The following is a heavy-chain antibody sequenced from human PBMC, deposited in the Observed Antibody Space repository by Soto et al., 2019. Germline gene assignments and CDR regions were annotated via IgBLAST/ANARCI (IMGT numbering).Heavy chain of an antibody. D-gene: IGHD6-13*01. J-gene: IGHJ4*02. CDR3: ARQQSGLDY. Sequence: QVQLVQSGAEVKKPGASVKVSCKTSGYTFTGYYMHWARQAPGQGLEWMGWINPNSGDTNYAQKFQGWVTMTRDTSISTAYMELSRLTSDDTAVYYCARQQSGLDYWGQGTLVTVSS. V-gene: IGHV1-2*04. CDR2: INPNSGDT. CDR1: GYTFTGYY.